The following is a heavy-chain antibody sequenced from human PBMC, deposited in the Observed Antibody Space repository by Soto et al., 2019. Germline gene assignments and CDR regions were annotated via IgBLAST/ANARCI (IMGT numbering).Heavy chain of an antibody. Sequence: GGSLRLSCAASGFTFSNYALHWVRQAPGKGLEWVAVISYDGTHKYYADSVKGRFTFSRDNSKNTLYLQMNSLRAEDTAVYYCARDLQSGTTFQARWGFWGQGTLVTVSS. J-gene: IGHJ4*02. CDR3: ARDLQSGTTFQARWGF. CDR1: GFTFSNYA. V-gene: IGHV3-30-3*01. CDR2: ISYDGTHK. D-gene: IGHD1-7*01.